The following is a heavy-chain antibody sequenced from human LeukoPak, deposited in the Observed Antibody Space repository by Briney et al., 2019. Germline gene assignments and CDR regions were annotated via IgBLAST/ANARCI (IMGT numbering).Heavy chain of an antibody. CDR1: GFILSTYW. D-gene: IGHD3-22*01. CDR2: IYYSGTT. V-gene: IGHV4-59*05. CDR3: ATPARYYDSSGYFYHY. Sequence: PGGSLRLSCAASGFILSTYWMHWVRQAPGKGLEWIGSIYYSGTTYYSPSLKSRVTISLDTFKNQFSLQLSSVTAADTAVYYCATPARYYDSSGYFYHYWGQGTLVTVSS. J-gene: IGHJ4*02.